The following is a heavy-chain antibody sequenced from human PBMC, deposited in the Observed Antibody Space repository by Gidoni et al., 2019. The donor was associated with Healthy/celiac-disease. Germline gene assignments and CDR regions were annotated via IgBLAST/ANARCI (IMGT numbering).Heavy chain of an antibody. CDR3: ARGYCSGGSCYSDAFDI. CDR2: IYHSGST. D-gene: IGHD2-15*01. J-gene: IGHJ3*02. CDR1: GGSISSSNW. V-gene: IGHV4-4*02. Sequence: QVQLQESGPGLVKPSGNLSLTCAVSGGSISSSNWWSWVRQPPGKGLEWIGEIYHSGSTNYNPSLKSRVTISVDKSKTQFSLQLSSVTAADTAVYYCARGYCSGGSCYSDAFDIWGQGTMVTVSS.